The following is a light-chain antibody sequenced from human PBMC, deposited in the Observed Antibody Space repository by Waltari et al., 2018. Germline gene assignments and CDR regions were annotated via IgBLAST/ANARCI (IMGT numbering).Light chain of an antibody. Sequence: QSVLTQPPSVSGAPGQRVTIPCTGSSPNIGARYDVHWYQHLPGTAPKLLIYGNSNRPSGVPDRFSGSKSGTSASLAITGLQAEDEADYYCQSYDSSLSGSVFGGGTKLTVL. CDR2: GNS. CDR1: SPNIGARYD. V-gene: IGLV1-40*01. CDR3: QSYDSSLSGSV. J-gene: IGLJ3*02.